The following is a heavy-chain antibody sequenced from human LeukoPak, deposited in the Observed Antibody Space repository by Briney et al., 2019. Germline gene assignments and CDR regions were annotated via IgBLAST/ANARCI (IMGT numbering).Heavy chain of an antibody. V-gene: IGHV1-8*01. J-gene: IGHJ4*02. CDR3: ARVADGTYYYDSSGYYFDY. Sequence: ASVKVSCKASGYTFTSYDINWVRQATGQGLEWMGWMNPNSGNTGYAQKFQGRVTMTRNTSISTAYMELSSLRSEDTAVYYCARVADGTYYYDSSGYYFDYWGQGTLVTVS. CDR2: MNPNSGNT. CDR1: GYTFTSYD. D-gene: IGHD3-22*01.